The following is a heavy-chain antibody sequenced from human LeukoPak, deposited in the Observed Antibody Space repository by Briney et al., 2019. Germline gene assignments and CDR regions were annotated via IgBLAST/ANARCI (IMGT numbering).Heavy chain of an antibody. CDR1: GFTFSSYA. Sequence: PGRSLRLSCAASGFTFSSYAMHWVRQAPGKGLEWVVVISYDGSNKYYADSVKGRFTISRDNSKNTLYLQMNSLRAEDTAVYYCAREGGYGVFDYWGQGTLVTVSS. D-gene: IGHD2-15*01. V-gene: IGHV3-30-3*01. CDR3: AREGGYGVFDY. CDR2: ISYDGSNK. J-gene: IGHJ4*02.